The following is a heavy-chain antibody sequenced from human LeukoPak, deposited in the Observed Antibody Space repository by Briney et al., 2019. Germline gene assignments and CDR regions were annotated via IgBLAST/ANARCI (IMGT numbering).Heavy chain of an antibody. Sequence: PGRSLRLSCAASGFTFDDYATHWVRQAPGKGLEWVSGISWNSGSIGYADSVKGRFTISRDNAKNSLYLQMNSLRAEDTALYYCAKDDTAMVRAPDYWGQGTLVTVSS. J-gene: IGHJ4*02. CDR2: ISWNSGSI. CDR1: GFTFDDYA. D-gene: IGHD5-18*01. CDR3: AKDDTAMVRAPDY. V-gene: IGHV3-9*01.